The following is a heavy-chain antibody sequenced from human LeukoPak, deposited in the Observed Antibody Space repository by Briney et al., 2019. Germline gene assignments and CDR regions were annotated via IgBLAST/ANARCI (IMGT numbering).Heavy chain of an antibody. CDR3: ARHKMVRGIGYMDV. CDR1: SGSIRNNF. D-gene: IGHD3-10*01. V-gene: IGHV4-59*08. J-gene: IGHJ6*03. CDR2: MYYSGKT. Sequence: SETLSLTCTVSSGSIRNNFWSWIRQPPGKGLEWIGYMYYSGKTNYNPSLKSRVIISVDTSKNQFSLKLSSVTAADTAVYYCARHKMVRGIGYMDVWGKGTTVTISS.